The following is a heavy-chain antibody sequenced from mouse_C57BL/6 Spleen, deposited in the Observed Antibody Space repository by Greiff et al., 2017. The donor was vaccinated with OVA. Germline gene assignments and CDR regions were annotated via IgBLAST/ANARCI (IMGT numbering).Heavy chain of an antibody. D-gene: IGHD2-4*01. J-gene: IGHJ3*01. Sequence: EVQVVESGGGLVQPKGSLKLSCAASGFSFNTYAMNWVRQAPGKGLEWVARIRSKSNNYATYYADSVKDRFTISRDDSESMLYLQMNNLKTEDTAMYYCVRPFYYDYEAWFAYWGQGTLVTVSA. V-gene: IGHV10-1*01. CDR1: GFSFNTYA. CDR2: IRSKSNNYAT. CDR3: VRPFYYDYEAWFAY.